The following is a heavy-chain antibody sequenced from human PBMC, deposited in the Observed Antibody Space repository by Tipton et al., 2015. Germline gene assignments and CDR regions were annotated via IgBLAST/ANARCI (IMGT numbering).Heavy chain of an antibody. J-gene: IGHJ2*01. Sequence: TLSLTCTVSGGSISNYYWNWIRQPPGKGLEWIGYISYSGSPNYNPSLRSRVTISVDASKNQISLQLSSITAADTAAYYCARGHYVSGWYSHYFDLWGRGSLVTVSS. CDR3: ARGHYVSGWYSHYFDL. V-gene: IGHV4-59*12. CDR2: ISYSGSP. CDR1: GGSISNYY. D-gene: IGHD6-19*01.